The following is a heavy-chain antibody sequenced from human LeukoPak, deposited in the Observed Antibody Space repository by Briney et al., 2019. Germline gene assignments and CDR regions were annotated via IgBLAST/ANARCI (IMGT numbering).Heavy chain of an antibody. CDR1: GGTISSYN. D-gene: IGHD6-19*01. Sequence: SETLSLTCTVSGGTISSYNWSWIRQPAGKGLEWIGRIYTSGSTKYNPSLKGRVTMSVDTSKNQFSLKLSSVTAADTAVYYCARRDSSGWYDFDYWGQGTLVTVSS. CDR2: IYTSGST. V-gene: IGHV4-4*07. J-gene: IGHJ4*02. CDR3: ARRDSSGWYDFDY.